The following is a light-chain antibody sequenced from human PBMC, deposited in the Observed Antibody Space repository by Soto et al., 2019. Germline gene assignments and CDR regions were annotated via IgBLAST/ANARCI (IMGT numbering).Light chain of an antibody. V-gene: IGKV1-5*03. J-gene: IGKJ1*01. CDR1: QSVDTC. CDR2: KAS. Sequence: DIQMTQSPSTLSASVGDRVTITCRASQSVDTCLAWYQQKPGKDPHLLIYKASSLETGVPSRFSGSGSVTEFTLTISSLQPDDFATYYCQQFYRYPWTFGQGTKVEIK. CDR3: QQFYRYPWT.